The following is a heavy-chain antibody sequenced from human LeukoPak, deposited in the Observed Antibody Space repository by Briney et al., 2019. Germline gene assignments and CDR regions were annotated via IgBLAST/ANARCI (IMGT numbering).Heavy chain of an antibody. CDR3: ARAEWMYSSSSGWFDP. Sequence: PGGSLRLSCAASGFTFSNYGMHWVRQVPGKGLEWVSSISSSSSYIYYADSVKGRFTISRDNAKNSLYLQMNSLRAEDTAVYYCARAEWMYSSSSGWFDPWGQGTLVTVSS. CDR2: ISSSSSYI. D-gene: IGHD6-6*01. J-gene: IGHJ5*02. V-gene: IGHV3-21*01. CDR1: GFTFSNYG.